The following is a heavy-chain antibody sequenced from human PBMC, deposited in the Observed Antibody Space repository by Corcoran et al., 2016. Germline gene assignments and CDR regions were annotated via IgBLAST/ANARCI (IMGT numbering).Heavy chain of an antibody. CDR2: IDWDDEK. CDR3: ARSYCGPHGCSGLPSDFDY. Sequence: QVTLKESGPALVKSTQTLALTCTFSGLSLTTTGMRVSWLRQPPGKALEWLARIDWDDEKFYSTSLKTRFSIFKDTSKNLVVHTMTNMDPMDPATYYCARSYCGPHGCSGLPSDFDYGGQGTLVTGSS. V-gene: IGHV2-70*04. J-gene: IGHJ4*02. CDR1: GLSLTTTGMR. D-gene: IGHD2-21*01.